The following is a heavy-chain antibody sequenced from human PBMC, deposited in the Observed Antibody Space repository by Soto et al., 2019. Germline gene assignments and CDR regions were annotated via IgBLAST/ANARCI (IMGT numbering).Heavy chain of an antibody. V-gene: IGHV3-48*03. Sequence: GGSLRLSCAASKFTFSSFEMNWVRQAPGKGLEWVSYISSRGSTIYYAGSVKGRFTISRDNAKNSLYLQMNSLRAEDTAFYFCARVYNGYSDYWGQGTLVTVSS. CDR3: ARVYNGYSDY. J-gene: IGHJ4*02. D-gene: IGHD2-8*01. CDR2: ISSRGSTI. CDR1: KFTFSSFE.